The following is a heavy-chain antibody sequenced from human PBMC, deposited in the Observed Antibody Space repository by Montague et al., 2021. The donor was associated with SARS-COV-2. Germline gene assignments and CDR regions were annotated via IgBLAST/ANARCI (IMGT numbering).Heavy chain of an antibody. CDR2: FDPEDGER. CDR1: GHTFSELS. D-gene: IGHD3-22*01. CDR3: ATAIRDDYEYEYDSTGFHL. Sequence: SVKVSCKVSGHTFSELSIQWIRQTPGKGLEWLGGFDPEDGERTYAQNLQGRLTLTEDTSTDTAYVELSGLRSDDTGVYYCATAIRDDYEYEYDSTGFHLWGQGTLVTVSS. J-gene: IGHJ5*02. V-gene: IGHV1-24*01.